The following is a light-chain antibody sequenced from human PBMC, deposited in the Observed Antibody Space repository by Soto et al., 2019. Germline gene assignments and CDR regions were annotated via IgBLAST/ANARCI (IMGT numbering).Light chain of an antibody. CDR3: SSSAGSNNWGV. CDR2: EVS. V-gene: IGLV2-8*01. CDR1: SSDVGSYDY. J-gene: IGLJ3*02. Sequence: QSALTQPPSASGSPGQSVTISCTGTSSDVGSYDYVSWYQQHPGKAPKLMIYEVSKRPSGVPDRFSGSKSGNTTSLTVSGLQAEDEADYYSSSSAGSNNWGVFGGGTQLTVL.